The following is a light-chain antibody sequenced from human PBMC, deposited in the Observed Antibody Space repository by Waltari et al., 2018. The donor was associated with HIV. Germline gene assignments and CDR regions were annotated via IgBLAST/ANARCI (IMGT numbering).Light chain of an antibody. V-gene: IGLV3-10*01. Sequence: SYELTQPPSVAVSPGQTARITCTGDALPKKYASWYQQKSGQAPVLVIYEDGKRPSGFPERFSGSSSGTTATLTISGAQVEDEADYYCYSTDNSGHHRVFGTGTKLTVL. CDR2: EDG. CDR3: YSTDNSGHHRV. CDR1: ALPKKY. J-gene: IGLJ2*01.